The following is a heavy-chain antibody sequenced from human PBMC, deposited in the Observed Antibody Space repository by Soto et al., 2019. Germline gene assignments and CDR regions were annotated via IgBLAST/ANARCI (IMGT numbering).Heavy chain of an antibody. CDR3: ATLPNVDRGVGGRYFDL. V-gene: IGHV3-73*02. CDR2: IRNKVNSYAT. J-gene: IGHJ2*01. D-gene: IGHD1-26*01. Sequence: EVNLVESGGGLVQPGGSLRLSCAASGFTFSVSAVHWVRQASGKGLEWIGRIRNKVNSYATVYPASVRGRFRLPRDDSNNTAYLQMDSLRTDDTAVYYCATLPNVDRGVGGRYFDLWGRGTLVTVSS. CDR1: GFTFSVSA.